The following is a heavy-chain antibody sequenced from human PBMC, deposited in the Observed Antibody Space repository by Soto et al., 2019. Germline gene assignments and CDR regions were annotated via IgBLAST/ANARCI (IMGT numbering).Heavy chain of an antibody. J-gene: IGHJ6*03. CDR1: GGSFSGYY. Sequence: QVRLQQWGAGLLKPSETLSLTCAVYGGSFSGYYWNWIRQPPGKGLEWIGEIDHSGSTKYNPSLKSRGTISVDTSKNPFSLKVNSVTAADTAVYYCARDLGLRSAGDLYYYYMDVWGKGTTVTVSS. CDR3: ARDLGLRSAGDLYYYYMDV. V-gene: IGHV4-34*01. D-gene: IGHD4-17*01. CDR2: IDHSGST.